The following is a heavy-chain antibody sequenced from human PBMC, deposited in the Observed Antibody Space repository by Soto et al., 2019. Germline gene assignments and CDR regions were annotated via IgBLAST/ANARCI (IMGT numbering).Heavy chain of an antibody. CDR1: GGTFSSYA. J-gene: IGHJ4*02. Sequence: QVQLVQSGAEVKKPGSSVKVSCKASGGTFSSYAISWVRQAPGQGLEWMGGIIPIFGTANYAQQFQGRVTITADESTSKAYMELSSLRSKDTAVYYCARDEVGDSGSYYRLARFDYWGQGTLVTVSS. V-gene: IGHV1-69*01. CDR2: IIPIFGTA. CDR3: ARDEVGDSGSYYRLARFDY. D-gene: IGHD1-26*01.